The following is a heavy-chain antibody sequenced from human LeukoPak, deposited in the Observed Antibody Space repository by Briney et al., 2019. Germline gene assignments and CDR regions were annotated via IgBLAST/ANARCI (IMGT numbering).Heavy chain of an antibody. D-gene: IGHD5-18*01. J-gene: IGHJ4*02. Sequence: AGSLRLSCAPSGFTFSSNSMNWVRQAPGKVMEWVSSTSSSSSYIYYADSVTGRFTISRDNAKNSLYLQMNSLRAEATAVYYCATTGYSYGYPNYFDYWGQGTLVTVSS. V-gene: IGHV3-21*01. CDR1: GFTFSSNS. CDR3: ATTGYSYGYPNYFDY. CDR2: TSSSSSYI.